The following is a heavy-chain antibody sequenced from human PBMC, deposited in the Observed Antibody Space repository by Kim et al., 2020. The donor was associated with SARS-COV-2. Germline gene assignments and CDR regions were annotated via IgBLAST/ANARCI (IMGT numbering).Heavy chain of an antibody. CDR3: ARDGGRLLGWFDP. D-gene: IGHD2-15*01. J-gene: IGHJ5*02. Sequence: SETLSLTCTVSGGSISSGGYYWSWIRQHPGKGLEWIGYIYYSGSTYYNPSLKSRVTISVDTSKNQFSLKLSSVTAADTAVYYCARDGGRLLGWFDPWGQGTLVTVSS. V-gene: IGHV4-31*03. CDR2: IYYSGST. CDR1: GGSISSGGYY.